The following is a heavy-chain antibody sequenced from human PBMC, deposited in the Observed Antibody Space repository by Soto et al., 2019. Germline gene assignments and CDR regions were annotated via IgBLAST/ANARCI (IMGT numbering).Heavy chain of an antibody. CDR1: GGSISSSSYY. CDR3: ARRNSDLTGYGGGWFDP. Sequence: QLQLQESGPGLVKPSETLSLTCTVSGGSISSSSYYWGWIRQPPGKGLEWIGSIYYSGSTYYNPSLKRRVTISVDTSKNQFSLKLSSVTAADTAVYYCARRNSDLTGYGGGWFDPWGQGTLVTVSS. CDR2: IYYSGST. V-gene: IGHV4-39*01. D-gene: IGHD3-9*01. J-gene: IGHJ5*02.